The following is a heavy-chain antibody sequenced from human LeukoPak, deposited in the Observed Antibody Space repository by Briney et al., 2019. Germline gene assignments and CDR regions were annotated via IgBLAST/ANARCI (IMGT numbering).Heavy chain of an antibody. D-gene: IGHD3-16*02. CDR1: GYSISSGYY. V-gene: IGHV4-38-2*02. J-gene: IGHJ5*02. CDR2: IYHSGTT. Sequence: SETLSLTCTVSGYSISSGYYWGWIRQPPGKGLEWIGSIYHSGTTYCNPSLKSRVTTSVDTSKSQFSLKLSSVTAADTAVYYCARFIDEIDNWFDPWGQGTLVTVSS. CDR3: ARFIDEIDNWFDP.